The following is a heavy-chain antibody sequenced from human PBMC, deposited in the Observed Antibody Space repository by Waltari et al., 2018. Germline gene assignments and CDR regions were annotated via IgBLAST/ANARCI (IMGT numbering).Heavy chain of an antibody. CDR2: VHYGGST. V-gene: IGHV4-59*01. J-gene: IGHJ3*01. Sequence: QVHLHESGPGLVRPSETLSLTCGVSGGSINNYYWNWIRQTPGKGLEWIGYVHYGGSTDHNPSLKGRVTMSLDTSRNQFSLRLQSVTAADTAVYYCARGTAYYRPADVFEFWGQGTTVIVSS. CDR1: GGSINNYY. CDR3: ARGTAYYRPADVFEF. D-gene: IGHD3-10*01.